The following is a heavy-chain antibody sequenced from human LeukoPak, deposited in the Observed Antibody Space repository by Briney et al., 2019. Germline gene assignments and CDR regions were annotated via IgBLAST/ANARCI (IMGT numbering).Heavy chain of an antibody. Sequence: PGRSLRLSCAASGFTFSSYGMHWVRQAPGKGLEWVAVIWYDGSNKYYADSVKGRFTISRDNSKNTLYLQINSLRAEDTAVYYCARLAGGSSGPLDYWGQGTLVTVSS. CDR3: ARLAGGSSGPLDY. CDR2: IWYDGSNK. D-gene: IGHD3-22*01. CDR1: GFTFSSYG. J-gene: IGHJ4*02. V-gene: IGHV3-33*01.